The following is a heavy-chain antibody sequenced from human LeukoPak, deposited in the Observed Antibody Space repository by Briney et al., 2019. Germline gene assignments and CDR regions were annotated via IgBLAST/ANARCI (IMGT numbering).Heavy chain of an antibody. CDR2: INSDGSTT. Sequence: GGSLRLSCAASGFTFSSYWMHWVRQAPGKGLVWVSRINSDGSTTSYADSVKGRFTISRDNSKNTLYLQMNSLRAEDTAVYYCAKDGGGSGWIDYWGQGTLVTVSS. D-gene: IGHD6-19*01. CDR1: GFTFSSYW. V-gene: IGHV3-74*01. CDR3: AKDGGGSGWIDY. J-gene: IGHJ4*02.